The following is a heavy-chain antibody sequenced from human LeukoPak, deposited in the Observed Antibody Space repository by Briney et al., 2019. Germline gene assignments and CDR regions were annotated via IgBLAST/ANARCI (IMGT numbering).Heavy chain of an antibody. CDR2: ISNDGSRK. CDR3: AKGCRSGGSCFYTDY. D-gene: IGHD2-15*01. V-gene: IGHV3-30*18. CDR1: GFTFSSYV. Sequence: PGGSLRLSCAASGFTFSSYVMHWVRQAPGKGLEWVAIISNDGSRKYYADSVKGRFTISRENSNNTLYLQMNSLTFDDTAVYYCAKGCRSGGSCFYTDYWGQGALVTVSS. J-gene: IGHJ4*02.